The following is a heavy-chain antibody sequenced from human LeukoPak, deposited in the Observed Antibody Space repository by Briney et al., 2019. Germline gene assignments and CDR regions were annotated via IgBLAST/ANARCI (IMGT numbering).Heavy chain of an antibody. J-gene: IGHJ6*04. Sequence: GGSLRLSCAASGFTFSSYWMSWVRQAPGKGLEWVANIKQDGSGKYSVDSVTGRFTISRDNAENTMFLQMNSLRAEDSAIYYCARDLAAWDVWGKGTTVTVSS. CDR3: ARDLAAWDV. V-gene: IGHV3-7*01. CDR2: IKQDGSGK. CDR1: GFTFSSYW.